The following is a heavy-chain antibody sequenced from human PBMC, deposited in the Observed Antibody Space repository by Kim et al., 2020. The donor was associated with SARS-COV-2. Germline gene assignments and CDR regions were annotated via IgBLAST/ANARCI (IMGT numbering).Heavy chain of an antibody. D-gene: IGHD1-1*01. CDR2: TYHSGSA. V-gene: IGHV4-31*01. J-gene: IGHJ4*03. Sequence: SETLSLTCTVSGASIFGGSSYWSWIRQHPGKGLEWFGYTYHSGSAYYNPSLKSQVTLSIDTSNNQFSLELRSVTAADTAVYYCARAYNDNRNFHFDYWGQRALVTVSS. CDR3: ARAYNDNRNFHFDY. CDR1: GASIFGGSSY.